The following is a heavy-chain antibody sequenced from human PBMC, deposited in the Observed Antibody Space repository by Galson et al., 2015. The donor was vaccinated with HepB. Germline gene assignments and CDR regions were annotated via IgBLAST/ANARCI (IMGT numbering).Heavy chain of an antibody. Sequence: SVKVSCKASGGTFSSYTISWVRQAPGQGLEWMGRIIPILGIANYAQKFQGRVTITADKSTSTAYMELSSLRSEDTAVYYCARDLHYYGSGSYFTLGWFDPWGQGTLVTVSS. J-gene: IGHJ5*02. CDR3: ARDLHYYGSGSYFTLGWFDP. D-gene: IGHD3-10*01. CDR1: GGTFSSYT. V-gene: IGHV1-69*04. CDR2: IIPILGIA.